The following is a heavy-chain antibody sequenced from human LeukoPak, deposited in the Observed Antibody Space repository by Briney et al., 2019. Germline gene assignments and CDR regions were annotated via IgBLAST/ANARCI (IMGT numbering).Heavy chain of an antibody. Sequence: GGSLRLSCAASGFTFSSYVVHWGRQAPGKGLEGVAVISYDGPNKYYADSVKGRFTISRDNSKNTLYLQMNSLRAEDTAVYYCAKWWAYYDSSGYYPPDYWGQGTLVPVSS. CDR2: ISYDGPNK. CDR3: AKWWAYYDSSGYYPPDY. J-gene: IGHJ4*02. CDR1: GFTFSSYV. V-gene: IGHV3-30*18. D-gene: IGHD3-22*01.